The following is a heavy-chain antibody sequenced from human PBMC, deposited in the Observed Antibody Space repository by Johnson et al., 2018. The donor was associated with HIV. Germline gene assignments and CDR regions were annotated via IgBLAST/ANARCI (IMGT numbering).Heavy chain of an antibody. J-gene: IGHJ3*02. D-gene: IGHD3-22*01. CDR1: GFTFSSYA. CDR3: VREAHYDVSSGLKRGAFDI. Sequence: QVQLVESGGGVVRPGGSLRLSCAASGFTFSSYAMHWVRQAPGKGLEWVAVISYDGSNKYYADSVKGRFTISRDNSNNTLYLQMNSLRAEDTAVYYCVREAHYDVSSGLKRGAFDIWGQGTMVTVSS. CDR2: ISYDGSNK. V-gene: IGHV3-30-3*01.